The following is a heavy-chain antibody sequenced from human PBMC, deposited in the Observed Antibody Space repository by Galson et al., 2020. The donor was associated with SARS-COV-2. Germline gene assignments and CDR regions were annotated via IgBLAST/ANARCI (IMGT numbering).Heavy chain of an antibody. D-gene: IGHD3-22*01. J-gene: IGHJ3*02. CDR1: GYSFTSYW. Sequence: PGGSLRLSCKGSGYSFTSYWIGWVRQMPGKGLEWMGIIYPGDSDTRYSPSFQGQVTISADKSISTAYLQWSSLKASDTAMYYCARPAHETEQQGYYDSSGYYYFAFDIWGQGTMVTVSS. V-gene: IGHV5-51*01. CDR2: IYPGDSDT. CDR3: ARPAHETEQQGYYDSSGYYYFAFDI.